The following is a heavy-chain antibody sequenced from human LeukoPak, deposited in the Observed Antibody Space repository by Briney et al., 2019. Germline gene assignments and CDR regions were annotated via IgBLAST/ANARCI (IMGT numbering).Heavy chain of an antibody. V-gene: IGHV3-23*01. CDR2: ISDAAGTT. Sequence: GGSLRLSCAASGFTFSTFAMNWVRQAPGKGLEWVSTISDAAGTTYYADSVRGRFTISRDNSKNTLYLQINSLRAEDTAVYYCAKGEFWSAYYNWGQGTLVTVSS. CDR1: GFTFSTFA. CDR3: AKGEFWSAYYN. D-gene: IGHD3-3*01. J-gene: IGHJ4*02.